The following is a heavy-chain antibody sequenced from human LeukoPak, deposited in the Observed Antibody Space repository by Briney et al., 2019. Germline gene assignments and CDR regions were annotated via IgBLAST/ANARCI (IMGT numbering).Heavy chain of an antibody. D-gene: IGHD4-17*01. CDR1: GYTFTSYG. Sequence: ASVKVSCKASGYTFTSYGISWVRQAPGQGLEWMGWISAYNGNTNYAQKLQGRVTMTTDTSTSTAYMELRSLRSDDTAVYYRARASRSTVTTYNWFDPWGQGTLVTVSS. CDR3: ARASRSTVTTYNWFDP. J-gene: IGHJ5*02. V-gene: IGHV1-18*01. CDR2: ISAYNGNT.